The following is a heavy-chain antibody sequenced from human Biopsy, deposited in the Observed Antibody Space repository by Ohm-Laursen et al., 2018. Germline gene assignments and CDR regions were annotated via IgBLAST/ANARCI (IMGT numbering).Heavy chain of an antibody. CDR3: ARATNSTGWPYYYFYGMDV. D-gene: IGHD2/OR15-2a*01. J-gene: IGHJ6*02. Sequence: GTLSLTCTVSGGSISSDYWSWIRQTPGKGLEWIGYIYYSGSTNYNPSLKSRVTISVDTSKNQFSLRRNSVTAADTAVYYCARATNSTGWPYYYFYGMDVWGQGTTVTVSS. CDR2: IYYSGST. CDR1: GGSISSDY. V-gene: IGHV4-59*01.